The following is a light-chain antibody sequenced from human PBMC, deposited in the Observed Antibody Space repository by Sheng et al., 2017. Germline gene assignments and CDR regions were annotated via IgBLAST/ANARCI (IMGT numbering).Light chain of an antibody. J-gene: IGLJ3*02. CDR2: DDS. Sequence: SYVLTQPPSVSVAPGQTATITCGGNNIGSKSLHWYQQKAGQAPVLVVYDDSERPSGIPERFSGSNSGNTATLTITRVEAGDEADFYCQVWDSSSDHVVFGGGTKLTVL. CDR3: QVWDSSSDHVV. V-gene: IGLV3-21*02. CDR1: NIGSKS.